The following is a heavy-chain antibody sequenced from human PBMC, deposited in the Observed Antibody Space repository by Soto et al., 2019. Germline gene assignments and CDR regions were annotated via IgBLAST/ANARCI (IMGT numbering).Heavy chain of an antibody. J-gene: IGHJ3*02. V-gene: IGHV3-30*18. CDR2: ISYDGSNK. Sequence: QVQLVESGGGVVQPGRSLRLSCAASGFTFSSYGMHWVRQAPGKGLEWVAVISYDGSNKYYADSVKGRFTISRDNSKNTLYLQMNSLRAEDTAVYYCAKGLNLDCSGGSCYRDPDAFAIWGQGTMVTVSS. D-gene: IGHD2-15*01. CDR3: AKGLNLDCSGGSCYRDPDAFAI. CDR1: GFTFSSYG.